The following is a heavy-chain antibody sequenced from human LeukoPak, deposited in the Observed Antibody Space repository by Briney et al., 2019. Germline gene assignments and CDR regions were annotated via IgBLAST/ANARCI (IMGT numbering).Heavy chain of an antibody. Sequence: ASVKVSCKASGYTFTSYDINWVRQATGQGLEWMGWMNPNSGNTGYAQKFQGRVTITRDRSMSTAYMELSSLRSEDTAMYYCAVVAANRWWFDPWGQGTLVTVSS. D-gene: IGHD2-15*01. J-gene: IGHJ5*02. CDR3: AVVAANRWWFDP. CDR1: GYTFTSYD. V-gene: IGHV1-8*03. CDR2: MNPNSGNT.